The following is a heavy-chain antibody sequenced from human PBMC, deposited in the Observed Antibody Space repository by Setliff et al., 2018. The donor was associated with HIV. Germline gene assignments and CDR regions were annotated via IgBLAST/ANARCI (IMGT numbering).Heavy chain of an antibody. CDR1: GFTFSSYA. D-gene: IGHD4-4*01. Sequence: GGSLRLSCAASGFTFSSYAMSWVRQAPGKGLEWVSAISGSGGSTYYADSVKGRFTISRDNSKNSLYLQMNSLRAEDTAVYYCARDTELAYVDYWGQGTLVTVSS. J-gene: IGHJ4*02. V-gene: IGHV3-23*01. CDR3: ARDTELAYVDY. CDR2: ISGSGGST.